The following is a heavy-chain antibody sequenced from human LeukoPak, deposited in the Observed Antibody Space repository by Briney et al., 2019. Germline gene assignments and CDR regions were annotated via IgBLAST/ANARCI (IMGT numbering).Heavy chain of an antibody. Sequence: GASVKVSCKTSGYTFSGYFIHWVRQAAGQGLEWMGRINAGSGGPEYAEDFQGRVTMTRDTSITTASMELSGLTSDDTAIYYCARDLSSTPHSELDYWGQGTLVTVSS. CDR3: ARDLSSTPHSELDY. CDR2: INAGSGGP. CDR1: GYTFSGYF. V-gene: IGHV1-2*06. J-gene: IGHJ4*02. D-gene: IGHD1-14*01.